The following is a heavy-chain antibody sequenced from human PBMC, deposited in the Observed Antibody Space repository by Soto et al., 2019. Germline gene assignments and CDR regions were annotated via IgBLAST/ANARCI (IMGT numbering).Heavy chain of an antibody. CDR3: TREGDNWNDSPTHYYYYYGMDV. V-gene: IGHV3-49*04. J-gene: IGHJ6*02. CDR2: IRSKAYGGTT. Sequence: GGSLRLSCTASGFTFGDYAMSWVRQAPGKGLEWVGFIRSKAYGGTTEYAASVKGRFTISRDDSKSIAYLQMNSLKTEDTAVYYCTREGDNWNDSPTHYYYYYGMDVWGQGTTVTVSS. CDR1: GFTFGDYA. D-gene: IGHD1-20*01.